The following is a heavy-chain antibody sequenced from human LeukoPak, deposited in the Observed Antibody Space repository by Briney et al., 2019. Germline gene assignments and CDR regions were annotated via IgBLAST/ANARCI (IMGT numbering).Heavy chain of an antibody. Sequence: SVKVSCKASGGTLSSYAISWVRQAPGQGLEWMGGIIPIFGTANYAQKFQGRVTITADESTSTAYMELSSLRSEDTAVYCYAGSTVTRLAEYFQHWAQGTLVTVFS. CDR2: IIPIFGTA. CDR3: AGSTVTRLAEYFQH. CDR1: GGTLSSYA. V-gene: IGHV1-69*01. J-gene: IGHJ1*01. D-gene: IGHD4-17*01.